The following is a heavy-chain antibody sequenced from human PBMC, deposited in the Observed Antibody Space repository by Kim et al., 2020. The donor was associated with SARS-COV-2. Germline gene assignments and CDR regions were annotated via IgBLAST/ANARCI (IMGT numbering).Heavy chain of an antibody. J-gene: IGHJ4*02. CDR3: AKVPDYYDSSGQIDY. Sequence: GGSLRLSCAASGFTFSSYAMSWVRQAPGKGLEWVSAISGSGGSTYYADSVKGRFTISRDNSKNTLYLQMNSLRAEDTAVYYCAKVPDYYDSSGQIDYWGQGTLVTVSS. CDR1: GFTFSSYA. D-gene: IGHD3-22*01. V-gene: IGHV3-23*01. CDR2: ISGSGGST.